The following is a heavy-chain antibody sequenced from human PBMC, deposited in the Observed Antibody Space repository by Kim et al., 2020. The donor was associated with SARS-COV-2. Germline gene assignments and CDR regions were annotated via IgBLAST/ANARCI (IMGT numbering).Heavy chain of an antibody. J-gene: IGHJ6*02. CDR2: INAGNGNT. Sequence: ASVKVSCKASGYTFTSYAMHWVRQAPGQRLEWMGWINAGNGNTKYSQKFQGRVTITRDTSASTAYMELSSLRSEDTAVYYCARDQGRITIFGVVTGGMDVWGQGTTVTVSS. CDR1: GYTFTSYA. CDR3: ARDQGRITIFGVVTGGMDV. V-gene: IGHV1-3*01. D-gene: IGHD3-3*01.